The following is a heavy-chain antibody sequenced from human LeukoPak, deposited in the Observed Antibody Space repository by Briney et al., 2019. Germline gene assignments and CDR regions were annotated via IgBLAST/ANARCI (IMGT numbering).Heavy chain of an antibody. D-gene: IGHD3-3*01. CDR3: ARGYGGITIFGVVMDNWFDP. Sequence: SETLSLTCAVYGGSFSGYYWSWIRQPPGKGLEWIGEINHSGSTNYNPSLKSRVTISVDTSENQFSLKLSSVTAADTAVYYCARGYGGITIFGVVMDNWFDPWGQGTLVTVSS. J-gene: IGHJ5*02. V-gene: IGHV4-34*01. CDR2: INHSGST. CDR1: GGSFSGYY.